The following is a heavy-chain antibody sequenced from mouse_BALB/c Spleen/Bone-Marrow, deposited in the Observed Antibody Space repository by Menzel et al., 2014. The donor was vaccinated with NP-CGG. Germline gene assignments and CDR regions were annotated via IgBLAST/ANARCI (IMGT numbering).Heavy chain of an antibody. J-gene: IGHJ4*01. Sequence: VQLQQSGAELVRPGTSVKVSCKASGYAFTDYLLEWLKQRPGQGLEWIGVINPGSGSTNYNEKFKDKATLTADKSSSTAYMQLSSLTSDDSAVYCCARDGDYDEGYAMDYWGQGTSVTVSS. CDR2: INPGSGST. CDR1: GYAFTDYL. V-gene: IGHV1-54*01. D-gene: IGHD2-4*01. CDR3: ARDGDYDEGYAMDY.